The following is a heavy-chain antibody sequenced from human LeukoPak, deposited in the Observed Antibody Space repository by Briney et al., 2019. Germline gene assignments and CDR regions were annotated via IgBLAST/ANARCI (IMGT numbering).Heavy chain of an antibody. CDR1: GFTFSSYA. V-gene: IGHV3-30-3*01. J-gene: IGHJ4*02. CDR3: AREEYGGVYFDH. Sequence: GGSLRLSCAASGFTFSSYAMHWVRHAPGKGLEWVAVISYDASNKYYTDSAKGRFTISRDNSKNMLYLQMDSLRVEDTAVYHCAREEYGGVYFDHWGQGTLVTVSS. D-gene: IGHD4-23*01. CDR2: ISYDASNK.